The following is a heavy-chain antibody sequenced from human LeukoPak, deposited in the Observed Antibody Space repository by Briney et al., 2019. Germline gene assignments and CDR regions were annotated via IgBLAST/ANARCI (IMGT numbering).Heavy chain of an antibody. CDR3: TTNIMTGPYHDY. CDR1: VFTVSINY. Sequence: PGGSLRLSCAASVFTVSINYISWVRQAPGKGLEGVSDIYSGGSKFYADSVKGRFTISRDNSKNTLYLQMNSLKTEDTAVYYCTTNIMTGPYHDYWGQGTLVTVSS. CDR2: IYSGGSK. V-gene: IGHV3-53*01. D-gene: IGHD3-9*01. J-gene: IGHJ4*02.